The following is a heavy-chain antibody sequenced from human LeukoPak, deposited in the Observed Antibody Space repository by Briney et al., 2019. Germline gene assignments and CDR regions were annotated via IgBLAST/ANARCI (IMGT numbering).Heavy chain of an antibody. D-gene: IGHD3-22*01. CDR2: IRSKAYGGTT. J-gene: IGHJ4*02. CDR3: TRDRERYSDSSGYYNY. V-gene: IGHV3-49*04. CDR1: GFTFSSYA. Sequence: GGSLRLSCAASGFTFSSYAMHWVRQAPGKGMEWVGFIRSKAYGGTTEYAASVKGRFTISRDDSKSIAYLQMNSLKTEDTAVYYCTRDRERYSDSSGYYNYWGQGTPVTVSS.